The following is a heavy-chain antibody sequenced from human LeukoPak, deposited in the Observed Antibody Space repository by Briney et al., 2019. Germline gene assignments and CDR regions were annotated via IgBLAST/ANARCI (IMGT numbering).Heavy chain of an antibody. CDR2: ISGSGVGT. Sequence: PGGSLRLSCAASGFTFSNYAMSWVRQAPGKGLEWVSAISGSGVGTYYADSVKGRFTISRDNSRNTLYLQMNSLRAEDTAVYYCARAHCSSTSCYGYYYYYGMDVWGQGTTVTVSS. J-gene: IGHJ6*02. D-gene: IGHD2-2*01. CDR3: ARAHCSSTSCYGYYYYYGMDV. V-gene: IGHV3-23*01. CDR1: GFTFSNYA.